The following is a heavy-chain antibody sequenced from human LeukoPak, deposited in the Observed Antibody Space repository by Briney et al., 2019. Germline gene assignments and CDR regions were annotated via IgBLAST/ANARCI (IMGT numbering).Heavy chain of an antibody. V-gene: IGHV3-21*01. CDR2: ISSSSSYI. Sequence: GGSLRLSCAASGFTFSSYSMNWVRQAPGKGLEWVSSISSSSSYIYYADSVKVRFTISRDNAKNSLYLQMNSLRAEDTAVYYCARDYRRYYYDSSGSSAPGDWGQGTLVTVSS. J-gene: IGHJ4*02. CDR3: ARDYRRYYYDSSGSSAPGD. D-gene: IGHD3-22*01. CDR1: GFTFSSYS.